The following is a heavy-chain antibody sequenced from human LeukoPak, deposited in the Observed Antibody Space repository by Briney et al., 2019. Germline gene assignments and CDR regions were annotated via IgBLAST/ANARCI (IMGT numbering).Heavy chain of an antibody. J-gene: IGHJ4*02. D-gene: IGHD3-10*01. CDR2: ITGGAGYT. CDR1: GFTFSSYA. Sequence: GGSLRLSCAASGFTFSSYAMTWVRQAPGKGLEWVSAITGGAGYTYYPDSVKGRFTISRDNSKNTLYLQMNSLRAEDTAVYYCAKNLRGYYFDYWGQGTLVTVSS. V-gene: IGHV3-23*01. CDR3: AKNLRGYYFDY.